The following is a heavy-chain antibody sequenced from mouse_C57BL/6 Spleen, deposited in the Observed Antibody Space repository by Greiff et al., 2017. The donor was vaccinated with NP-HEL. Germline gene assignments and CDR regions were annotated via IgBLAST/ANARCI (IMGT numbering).Heavy chain of an antibody. CDR1: GYTFTDYY. CDR3: ARSGDGYGAMDY. D-gene: IGHD2-2*01. V-gene: IGHV1-76*01. Sequence: QVQLQQSGAELVRPGASVKLSCKASGYTFTDYYINWVKQRPGQGLEWIARIYPGSGNTYYNEKFKGKATLTAEKSSSTAYMQLSSLTSEDSAVYVCARSGDGYGAMDYWGQGTSVTVSS. CDR2: IYPGSGNT. J-gene: IGHJ4*01.